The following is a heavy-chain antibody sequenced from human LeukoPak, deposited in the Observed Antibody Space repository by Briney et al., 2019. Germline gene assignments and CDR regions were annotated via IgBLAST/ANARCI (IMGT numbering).Heavy chain of an antibody. CDR1: GGSISSYY. CDR3: ARAYCGGDCYSAEYFQH. D-gene: IGHD2-21*02. CDR2: IYYSGST. J-gene: IGHJ1*01. Sequence: SETLSLTCTVSGGSISSYYWSWIRQPPGKGLEWIGYIYYSGSTNYNPSLKSRVTISVDTFKNQFSLKLSSVTAADTAVYYCARAYCGGDCYSAEYFQHWGQGTLVTVSS. V-gene: IGHV4-59*01.